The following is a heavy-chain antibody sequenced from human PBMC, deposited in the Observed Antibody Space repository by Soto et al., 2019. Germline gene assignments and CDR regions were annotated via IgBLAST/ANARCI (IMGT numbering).Heavy chain of an antibody. V-gene: IGHV3-30*18. D-gene: IGHD3-10*01. CDR2: IWYDGSNK. Sequence: QVQLVESGGGVVQPGRSLRLSCAASGFTFSSYAMHWVRQAPGNGLEWVAVIWYDGSNKNYADSVKGRFTISRDNSKNTLYLQMNSLRTEDTAVYYCAKARHGAETYYYFDYWGQGILVTVSS. CDR1: GFTFSSYA. CDR3: AKARHGAETYYYFDY. J-gene: IGHJ4*02.